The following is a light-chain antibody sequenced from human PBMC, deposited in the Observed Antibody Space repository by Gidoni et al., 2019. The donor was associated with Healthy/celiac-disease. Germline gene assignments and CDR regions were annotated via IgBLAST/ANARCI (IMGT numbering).Light chain of an antibody. CDR3: QQRSNWPRT. CDR1: QSVSSY. J-gene: IGKJ2*01. Sequence: VLPQSPATLSLSPVERATLSCRASQSVSSYLAWYQQKPGQAPRLLIYDASNRATGSPARVSGGGSGTEFTLTISSLEPEDFAVYYCQQRSNWPRTFGQGTKLEIK. CDR2: DAS. V-gene: IGKV3-11*01.